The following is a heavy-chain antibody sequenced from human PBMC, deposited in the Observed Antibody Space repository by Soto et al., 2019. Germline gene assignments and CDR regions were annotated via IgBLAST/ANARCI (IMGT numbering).Heavy chain of an antibody. Sequence: EVQLLESGGGLVQPGGSLRLSCAASGFTFSSYAMSWVRQAPGKGLEWVSAISDSGGSTYYADSVKGRFTISRDNSKNXLYLKMNSRRAEDTAVYYCAKAVYSGWSHWDAFDPWGQGTLVTVSS. CDR1: GFTFSSYA. V-gene: IGHV3-23*01. CDR3: AKAVYSGWSHWDAFDP. D-gene: IGHD6-19*01. J-gene: IGHJ5*02. CDR2: ISDSGGST.